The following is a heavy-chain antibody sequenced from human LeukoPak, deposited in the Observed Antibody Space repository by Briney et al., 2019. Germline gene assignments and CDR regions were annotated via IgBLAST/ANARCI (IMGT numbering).Heavy chain of an antibody. CDR2: IYSGGTT. D-gene: IGHD3-16*01. CDR1: GFTVSGNY. J-gene: IGHJ4*02. CDR3: AKHPSPVFGGGSYFED. V-gene: IGHV3-53*01. Sequence: GGSLRLSCAGSGFTVSGNYMSWVRQAPGKGLEWVSLIYSGGTTYYADSVKGRFTISRDNSKNTLYLQMHSLTAEDTAVYYCAKHPSPVFGGGSYFEDWGQGTLVTVSS.